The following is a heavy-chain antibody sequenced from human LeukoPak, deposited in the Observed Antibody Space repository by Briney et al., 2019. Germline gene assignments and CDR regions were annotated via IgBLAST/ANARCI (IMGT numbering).Heavy chain of an antibody. J-gene: IGHJ6*02. CDR3: ARAPYGDYGYYYYGMDV. CDR2: IYYSGST. D-gene: IGHD4-17*01. V-gene: IGHV4-30-4*01. CDR1: GGSISSGDYY. Sequence: SQTLSLTCTVSGGSISSGDYYWSWIRQPPGKGLEWIGYIYYSGSTYYNPSLKSRVTISVDTSKSQFSLKLSSVTAADTAVYYCARAPYGDYGYYYYGMDVWGQGTTVTVSS.